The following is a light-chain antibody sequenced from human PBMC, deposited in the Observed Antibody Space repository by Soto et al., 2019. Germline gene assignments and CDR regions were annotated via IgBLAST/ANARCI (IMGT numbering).Light chain of an antibody. CDR1: NIGSKS. V-gene: IGLV3-21*02. J-gene: IGLJ1*01. Sequence: SYELTQSPSVSVAPGQTVSITCGGYNIGSKSVHWYQQKPGQAPVLVVYDASDRRSGIPERFSGSNSGNTATLTITRVEAGDEADYPCLVWDSRSEHYVFGTGTKVTVL. CDR2: DAS. CDR3: LVWDSRSEHYV.